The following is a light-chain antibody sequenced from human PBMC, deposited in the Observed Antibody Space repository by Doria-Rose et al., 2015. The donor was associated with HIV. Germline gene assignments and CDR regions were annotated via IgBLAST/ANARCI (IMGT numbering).Light chain of an antibody. CDR1: SGPVTGAYY. J-gene: IGLJ3*02. V-gene: IGLV8-61*01. Sequence: QTVVTQEPSSSVSLGGTVTLTCGLTSGPVTGAYYPSWHQQTPGQAPRTLIYNTYSLSSGVSDRFSGSILGNKAALTISGAQADDESDYYCVLYMGSGIWMFSGGTKLTVL. CDR2: NTY. CDR3: VLYMGSGIWM.